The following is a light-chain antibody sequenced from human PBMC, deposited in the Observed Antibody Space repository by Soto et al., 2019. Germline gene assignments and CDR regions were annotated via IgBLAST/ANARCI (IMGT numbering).Light chain of an antibody. CDR2: DVS. CDR3: SSYTTTTVV. Sequence: QSALTQPASVSGSPGQSITISCTGISSDVGGYKYVSWYQQHPGKAPKLIIYDVSNRPSGVSNRFSGSKSGNTASLTISGLAAEDEADYYCSSYTTTTVVFGGGTKLTVL. CDR1: SSDVGGYKY. V-gene: IGLV2-14*01. J-gene: IGLJ2*01.